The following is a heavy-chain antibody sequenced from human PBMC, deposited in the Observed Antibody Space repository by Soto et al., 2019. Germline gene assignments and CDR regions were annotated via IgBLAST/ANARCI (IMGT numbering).Heavy chain of an antibody. J-gene: IGHJ6*03. CDR1: GFTFSSYA. CDR3: YGDPFNSMDV. CDR2: ISGSGGST. Sequence: EVQLLESGGGLVQPGGSLRLSCAASGFTFSSYAMSWVRQAPGKGLEWVSAISGSGGSTYYADSVKGRFTISRDNSKNTLYLQMNSLRAEDKAVYYCYGDPFNSMDVWGKGTTVTVSS. D-gene: IGHD4-17*01. V-gene: IGHV3-23*01.